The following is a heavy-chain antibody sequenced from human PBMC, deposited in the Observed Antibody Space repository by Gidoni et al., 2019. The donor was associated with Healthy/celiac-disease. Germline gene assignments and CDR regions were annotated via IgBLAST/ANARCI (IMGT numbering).Heavy chain of an antibody. CDR1: GSTFSSYA. J-gene: IGHJ4*02. CDR2: ISGSGGST. Sequence: EVQLLESGGGLVQPGWSLRLSCAASGSTFSSYAMSWVRRAPGKGLEWVSAISGSGGSTYYADSVKGRFTISRDNSKNTLYLQMNSLRAEDTAVYYCAKGTVLWFGELFDYWGQGTLVTVSS. CDR3: AKGTVLWFGELFDY. D-gene: IGHD3-10*01. V-gene: IGHV3-23*01.